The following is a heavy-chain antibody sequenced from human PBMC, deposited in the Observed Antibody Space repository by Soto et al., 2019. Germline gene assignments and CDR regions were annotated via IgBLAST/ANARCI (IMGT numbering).Heavy chain of an antibody. CDR2: INPATGAA. D-gene: IGHD3-3*01. CDR1: GYPVTAYY. J-gene: IGHJ3*02. V-gene: IGHV1-2*02. CDR3: ARGGGVGVAGSAAFDM. Sequence: QLHLVQSGAVVKKPGASVTVSCSASGYPVTAYYMHWVRQAPGRGLEWMGGINPATGAAKYTQTFRGRVPMTRDPSKSTVFMELRGLTSEDTAVFYCARGGGVGVAGSAAFDMWGQGTLVTVSS.